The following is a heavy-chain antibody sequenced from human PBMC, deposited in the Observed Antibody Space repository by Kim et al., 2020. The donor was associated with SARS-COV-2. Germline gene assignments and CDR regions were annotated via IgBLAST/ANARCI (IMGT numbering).Heavy chain of an antibody. V-gene: IGHV3-11*06. Sequence: VKGRFTISRDNAKNPLYLQMNSLRAEDTAVYYCARERGYCSGGSCYSDYWGQGTLVTVSS. J-gene: IGHJ4*02. D-gene: IGHD2-15*01. CDR3: ARERGYCSGGSCYSDY.